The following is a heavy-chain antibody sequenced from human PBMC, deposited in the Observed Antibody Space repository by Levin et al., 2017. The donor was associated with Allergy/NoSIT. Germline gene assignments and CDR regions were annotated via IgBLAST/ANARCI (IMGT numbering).Heavy chain of an antibody. CDR3: AKDRAGLQWYLDL. Sequence: GGSLRLSCTGSGFTFSGSAMTWVRQAPGKGLEWVASIRADGAGTYYADSGKGRFTISRDNPKNTARLQMNSLRAEDTAVYFCAKDRAGLQWYLDLWGRGTLVTVSS. V-gene: IGHV3-23*01. J-gene: IGHJ2*01. CDR2: IRADGAGT. D-gene: IGHD4-11*01. CDR1: GFTFSGSA.